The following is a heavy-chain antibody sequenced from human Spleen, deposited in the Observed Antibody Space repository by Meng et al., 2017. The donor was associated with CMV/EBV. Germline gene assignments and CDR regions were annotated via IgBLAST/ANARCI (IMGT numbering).Heavy chain of an antibody. CDR1: GDSINKNNY. D-gene: IGHD2-2*02. Sequence: SETLSLTCTVSGDSINKNNYWSWVRQPPGKGLEWIGEISHIGITKYTPSLKSRVTISVDTSKNQFSLKLSSVTAADTAVYYCARGRGYCSSTSCYTSGYYYYYYGMDVWGQGTTVTVSS. J-gene: IGHJ6*02. CDR3: ARGRGYCSSTSCYTSGYYYYYYGMDV. CDR2: ISHIGIT. V-gene: IGHV4-4*02.